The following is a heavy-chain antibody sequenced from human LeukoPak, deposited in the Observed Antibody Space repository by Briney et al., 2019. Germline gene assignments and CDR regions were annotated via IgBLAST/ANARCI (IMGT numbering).Heavy chain of an antibody. Sequence: GASVKVSCKASGYTFTTYNINWVRQAPGQGLEWMGWISGYNGNTNYAQKLQGRVTMTTDTSTSTAYMELRSLRSDDTAVYYCARENPYYYDSSGYWGLPDYWGQGTLVTVSS. D-gene: IGHD3-22*01. CDR1: GYTFTTYN. CDR3: ARENPYYYDSSGYWGLPDY. V-gene: IGHV1-18*01. CDR2: ISGYNGNT. J-gene: IGHJ4*02.